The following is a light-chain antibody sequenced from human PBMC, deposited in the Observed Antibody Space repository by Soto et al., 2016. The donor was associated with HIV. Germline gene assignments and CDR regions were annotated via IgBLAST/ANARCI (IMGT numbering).Light chain of an antibody. CDR3: QQYETYST. Sequence: DIQVAQSPSTLSPSVGDTVTMTCRASQSISRWLAWYQQKPGKAPKLLIYKTSILESGVPSRFSGSGSETEFSLTIRSLQPDDSATYFCQQYETYSTFGQGTKVAV. J-gene: IGKJ1*01. CDR2: KTS. V-gene: IGKV1-5*03. CDR1: QSISRW.